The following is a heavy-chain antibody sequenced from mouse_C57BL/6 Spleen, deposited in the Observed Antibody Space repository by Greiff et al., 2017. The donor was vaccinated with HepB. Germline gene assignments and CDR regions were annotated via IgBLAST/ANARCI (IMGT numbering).Heavy chain of an antibody. CDR1: GYTFTDYY. CDR3: ARVGFAY. CDR2: INPYNGGT. J-gene: IGHJ3*01. V-gene: IGHV1-19*01. Sequence: EVKVVESGPVLVKPGASVKMSCKASGYTFTDYYMNWVKQSHGKSLEWIGVINPYNGGTSYNQKFKGKATLTVDKSSSTAYMELNSLTSEDSAVYYCARVGFAYWGQGTLVTVSA.